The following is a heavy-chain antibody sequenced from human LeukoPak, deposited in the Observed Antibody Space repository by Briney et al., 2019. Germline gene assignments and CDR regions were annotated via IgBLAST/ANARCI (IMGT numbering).Heavy chain of an antibody. Sequence: GGSLRLSCAASGFTFSSYAMSWVRQAPGKGLEWVSAISGSGGSTYYADSVKGRFTISRDNSKNTLYLQMNSLRAEDTAVYYCAKDESGSYWAGAFDIWGQGTMVTVPS. CDR1: GFTFSSYA. D-gene: IGHD1-26*01. CDR3: AKDESGSYWAGAFDI. CDR2: ISGSGGST. V-gene: IGHV3-23*01. J-gene: IGHJ3*02.